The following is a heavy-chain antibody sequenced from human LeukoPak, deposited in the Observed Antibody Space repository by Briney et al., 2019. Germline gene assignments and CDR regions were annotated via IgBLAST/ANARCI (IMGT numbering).Heavy chain of an antibody. V-gene: IGHV1-18*01. D-gene: IGHD3-9*01. CDR3: ARDKDYDILTGYPPYAY. CDR1: GYTFTSYG. CDR2: ISAYNGNT. J-gene: IGHJ4*02. Sequence: GASVKVSCKASGYTFTSYGISWVRQAPGQGLEWMGWISAYNGNTNYAQKLQGRVTMTTGTSTSTAYMELRSLRSDDTAVYYCARDKDYDILTGYPPYAYWGQGTLVTVSS.